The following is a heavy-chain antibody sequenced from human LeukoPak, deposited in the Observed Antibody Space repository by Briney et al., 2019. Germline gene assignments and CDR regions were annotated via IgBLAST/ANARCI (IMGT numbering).Heavy chain of an antibody. CDR3: ARRAGSYSHSYDY. Sequence: GASVKVSCKASGYTFSDYYIHWVRQAPGQGLEWMGWIKPNSGGTNYAQKFQGRVTMTRDTSISTTYMELTRLRSEDTAVYYCARRAGSYSHSYDYWGQGTLVTVSS. J-gene: IGHJ4*02. CDR1: GYTFSDYY. D-gene: IGHD2-15*01. V-gene: IGHV1-2*02. CDR2: IKPNSGGT.